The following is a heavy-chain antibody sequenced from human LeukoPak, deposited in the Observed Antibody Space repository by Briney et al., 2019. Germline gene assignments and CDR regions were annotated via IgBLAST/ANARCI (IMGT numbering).Heavy chain of an antibody. CDR1: GGSISSSSYY. D-gene: IGHD6-19*01. CDR3: ARQGWGAVAGTGYFQH. J-gene: IGHJ1*01. CDR2: IYYSGST. V-gene: IGHV4-39*01. Sequence: SETLSLTCTVSGGSISSSSYYWGWIRQPPGKGLEWIGSIYYSGSTYYNPSLKSRVTISVDTSKNQFSLKLSSVTAADTAVYYCARQGWGAVAGTGYFQHWGQGTLVTVSS.